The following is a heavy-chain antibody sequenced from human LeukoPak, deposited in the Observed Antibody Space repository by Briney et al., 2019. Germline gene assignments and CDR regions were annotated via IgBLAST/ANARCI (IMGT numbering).Heavy chain of an antibody. CDR3: ARDRLGYCSSTSCPRGYYYYYGMDV. CDR2: INHSGST. V-gene: IGHV4-34*01. D-gene: IGHD2-2*01. CDR1: GGSFSGYY. Sequence: SETLSLTCAVYGGSFSGYYWSWIRQPPGKGLEWIGEINHSGSTNYNPSLKSRVTISVDTSKNQFSLKLSSVTAADTAVYYCARDRLGYCSSTSCPRGYYYYYGMDVWGQGTTVTVSS. J-gene: IGHJ6*02.